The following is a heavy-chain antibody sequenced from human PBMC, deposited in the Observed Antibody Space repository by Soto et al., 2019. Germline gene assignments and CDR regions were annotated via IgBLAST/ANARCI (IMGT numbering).Heavy chain of an antibody. CDR3: ARDITGTTSGMDV. Sequence: ASVKVSCKASGYTFTGYYMHWVRQAPGQGLEWMGWINPNSGGTNYAQKFQGWVTMTRDTSISTAYMELSRLRSDDTAVYYCARDITGTTSGMDVWGQGTTVTV. CDR2: INPNSGGT. J-gene: IGHJ6*02. V-gene: IGHV1-2*04. CDR1: GYTFTGYY. D-gene: IGHD1-7*01.